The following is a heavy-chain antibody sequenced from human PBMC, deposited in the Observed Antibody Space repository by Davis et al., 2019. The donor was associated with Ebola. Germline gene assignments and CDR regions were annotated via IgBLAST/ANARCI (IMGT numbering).Heavy chain of an antibody. V-gene: IGHV5-10-1*01. CDR2: IDPSDSYT. CDR3: ARLRGDAYHVFSLDS. CDR1: GYSFSSEW. J-gene: IGHJ4*02. D-gene: IGHD5-24*01. Sequence: GESLKISCQGSGYSFSSEWISWVRQMPGKGLEWMGRIDPSDSYTNYSPSFQGHVTFSADKSIDTAYLQWNSLKASDTAMYYCARLRGDAYHVFSLDSWGQGTLVTVSS.